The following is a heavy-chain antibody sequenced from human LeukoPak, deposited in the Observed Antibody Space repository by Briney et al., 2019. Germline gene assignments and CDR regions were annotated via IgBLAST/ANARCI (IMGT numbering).Heavy chain of an antibody. CDR1: DSSSRRYH. V-gene: IGHV4-59*01. CDR3: ASLSSARSLTADY. Sequence: SETLSLTCTIADSSSRRYHWGWIRQPPGKGLEYIGYLHDSGSIDYNPSLQSRVTISIDTSKTQPSLKLSSVTTADTAVYYCASLSSARSLTADYWGQGTLVTVSS. J-gene: IGHJ4*02. CDR2: LHDSGSI. D-gene: IGHD3-9*01.